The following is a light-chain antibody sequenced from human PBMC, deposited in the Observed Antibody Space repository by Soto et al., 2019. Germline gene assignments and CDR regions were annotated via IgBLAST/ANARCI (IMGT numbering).Light chain of an antibody. CDR2: EVN. CDR1: SNDVGGYKY. CDR3: SSYSSNNILSYV. J-gene: IGLJ1*01. Sequence: QSALTQPASVSGAPGQSITISCTGTSNDVGGYKYVSWYQQRPGTAPKLIMFEVNNRPSGVSDRFSGSRFANTASLTISGLQAQDEADYYCSSYSSNNILSYVFGTGTKVTVL. V-gene: IGLV2-14*03.